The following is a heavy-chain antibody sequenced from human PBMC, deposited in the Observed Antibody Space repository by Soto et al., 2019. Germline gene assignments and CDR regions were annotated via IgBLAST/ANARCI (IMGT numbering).Heavy chain of an antibody. CDR1: GYTFTSYD. Sequence: QVPLVQSGAEVKKPGASVKVSCKASGYTFTSYDINWVRQATGQGLEWMGWMNPNSGNTGYAQKFQGRVTMTRNTSISTAYMELSSLRSEDTAVYYCARTRGYSYGPYYGMDVWGQGTTVTVSS. D-gene: IGHD5-18*01. CDR3: ARTRGYSYGPYYGMDV. V-gene: IGHV1-8*01. CDR2: MNPNSGNT. J-gene: IGHJ6*02.